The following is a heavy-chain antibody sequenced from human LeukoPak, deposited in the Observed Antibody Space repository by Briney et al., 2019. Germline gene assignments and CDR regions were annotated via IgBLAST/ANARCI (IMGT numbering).Heavy chain of an antibody. Sequence: GGSLRLSCAASGFTFSGSAMHWVRQASGKGLEWVGRIRSKANSYATAYAASVKGRFTISRDDSKNTAYLQMNSLKTEDTAVYYCTRRPAAIPVDYMDVWGKGTTVTVSS. CDR1: GFTFSGSA. V-gene: IGHV3-73*01. J-gene: IGHJ6*03. D-gene: IGHD2-2*02. CDR3: TRRPAAIPVDYMDV. CDR2: IRSKANSYAT.